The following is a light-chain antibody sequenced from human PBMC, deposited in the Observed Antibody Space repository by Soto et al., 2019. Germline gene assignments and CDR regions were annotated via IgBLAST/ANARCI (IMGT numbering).Light chain of an antibody. CDR1: QDISNY. CDR2: DSS. V-gene: IGKV1-33*01. CDR3: QQYDNLPPLT. J-gene: IGKJ4*01. Sequence: DIQMTQSPFSLSASVGDRVIITCQASQDISNYLNWYQQKPGKAPKLLIYDSSNLETGVPSRFSGSGSGTDFTFTISSLQPEDIATYYCQQYDNLPPLTFGGGTKVEIK.